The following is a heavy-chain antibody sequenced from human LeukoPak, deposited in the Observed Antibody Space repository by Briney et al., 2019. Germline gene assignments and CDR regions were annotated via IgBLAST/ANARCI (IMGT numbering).Heavy chain of an antibody. CDR1: GGSISSGGYY. D-gene: IGHD3-22*01. V-gene: IGHV4-31*03. CDR3: ARGDSSGCDY. CDR2: IYYSGST. Sequence: KPSETLSLTCTVSGGSISSGGYYWSWIRQHPGKGLEWIGYIYYSGSTYYNPSLKSRVTISVDTSKNQFSPKLSSVTAADTAVYYCARGDSSGCDYWGQGTLVTVSS. J-gene: IGHJ4*02.